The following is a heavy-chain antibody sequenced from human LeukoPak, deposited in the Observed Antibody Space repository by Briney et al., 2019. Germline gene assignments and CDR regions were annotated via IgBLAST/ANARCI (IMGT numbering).Heavy chain of an antibody. CDR3: ARDSPKRYSGSYFDY. V-gene: IGHV4-59*12. Sequence: SETLSLTCTVSGGSISNYYWSWIRQPPGKGLEWIGYIYYSGSTNYSPSLKSRVTISVDRSKNQFSLKLSSVTAADTAVYYCARDSPKRYSGSYFDYWGQGTLVTVSS. D-gene: IGHD1-26*01. CDR1: GGSISNYY. J-gene: IGHJ4*02. CDR2: IYYSGST.